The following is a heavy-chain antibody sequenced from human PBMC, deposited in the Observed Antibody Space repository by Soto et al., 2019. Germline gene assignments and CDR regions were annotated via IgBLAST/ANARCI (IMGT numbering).Heavy chain of an antibody. CDR1: GYTFTGYY. CDR3: ARDIRSDADYYFDY. D-gene: IGHD2-21*01. CDR2: INPNSGGT. V-gene: IGHV1-2*02. Sequence: ASVKVSCKASGYTFTGYYMHWVRQAPGQGLEWMGWINPNSGGTNYAQKLQGRVTMTTDTSTSTAYMELRSLRSEDTAVYYCARDIRSDADYYFDYWGQGTLVTVSS. J-gene: IGHJ4*02.